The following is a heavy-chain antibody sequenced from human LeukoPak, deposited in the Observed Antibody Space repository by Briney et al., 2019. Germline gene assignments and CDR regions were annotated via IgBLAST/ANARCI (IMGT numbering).Heavy chain of an antibody. J-gene: IGHJ5*02. CDR2: ISAYNGNT. Sequence: ASVKVSCKASGYTFTSYGISWVRQAPGQGLEWMGWISAYNGNTNYAQKLQGRVTMTTDTSTSTAYMELRSLRSDDTAVYYRARDLPAHYYGSGSSLLAWFDPWGQGTLVTVSS. D-gene: IGHD3-10*01. V-gene: IGHV1-18*01. CDR3: ARDLPAHYYGSGSSLLAWFDP. CDR1: GYTFTSYG.